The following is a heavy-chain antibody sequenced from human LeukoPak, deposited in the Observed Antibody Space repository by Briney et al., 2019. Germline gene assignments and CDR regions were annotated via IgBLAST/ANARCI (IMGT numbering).Heavy chain of an antibody. CDR2: ISSSSSYI. J-gene: IGHJ6*03. D-gene: IGHD1-1*01. Sequence: GGSLRLSCAASGFTFSSYSMNWVRQAPGKGLVWVSSISSSSSYIYYADSVKGRFTISRDNAKNSLYLQMNSLRAEDTAVYYCARDRQLEYYMDDWGKGTTVTVSS. CDR3: ARDRQLEYYMDD. CDR1: GFTFSSYS. V-gene: IGHV3-21*01.